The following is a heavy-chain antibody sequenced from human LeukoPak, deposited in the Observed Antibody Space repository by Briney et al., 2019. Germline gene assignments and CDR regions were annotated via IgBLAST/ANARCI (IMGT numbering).Heavy chain of an antibody. CDR3: ARLEGKVAASNCFDP. Sequence: SETLSLTCTVSGGSISRYYWSWIRQPPGKGLEWIGYIYYSGSTNYNPSIKSRVTISVDTSKNQFSLKLSSVTAADTAVYYCARLEGKVAASNCFDPWGQGTLVTVSS. CDR2: IYYSGST. J-gene: IGHJ5*02. D-gene: IGHD2-15*01. CDR1: GGSISRYY. V-gene: IGHV4-59*08.